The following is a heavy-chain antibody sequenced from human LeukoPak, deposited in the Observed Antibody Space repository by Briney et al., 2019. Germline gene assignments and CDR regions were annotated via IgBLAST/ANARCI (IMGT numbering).Heavy chain of an antibody. CDR2: IYYSGST. J-gene: IGHJ4*02. CDR3: ARHSPPIAVAGTEFDY. V-gene: IGHV4-39*01. D-gene: IGHD6-13*01. Sequence: PSETLSLTCTVSGGSISSSSYYWGWIRQPPGKGLEWIGSIYYSGSTYYNPSLKSRVTISVDTSKNQFSLKLSSVTAADTAVNYCARHSPPIAVAGTEFDYWGQGTLVTVSS. CDR1: GGSISSSSYY.